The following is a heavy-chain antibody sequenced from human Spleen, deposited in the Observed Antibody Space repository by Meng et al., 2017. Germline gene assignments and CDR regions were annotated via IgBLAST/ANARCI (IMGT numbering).Heavy chain of an antibody. J-gene: IGHJ6*02. CDR3: ARRDYWYNYGMDV. CDR2: IYPGDSET. CDR1: GYSFTSYW. V-gene: IGHV5-51*01. Sequence: GESLKISCKGSGYSFTSYWIGWVRQMPGKGLEWMGIIYPGDSETRYSPSFQGQVTISVDKSISTAYLQWSSLKASDTAMYYCARRDYWYNYGMDVWGQGNTVNGAS.